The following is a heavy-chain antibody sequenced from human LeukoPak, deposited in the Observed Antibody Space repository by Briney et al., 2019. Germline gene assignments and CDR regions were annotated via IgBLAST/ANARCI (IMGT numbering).Heavy chain of an antibody. CDR3: ARGTTGDY. CDR2: IYHSGST. Sequence: PSGTLSLTCAVAGASISNSNWWTWVRQPPGKGLEWIGEIYHSGSTNYKPSLKSRATISVDKSKNQFSLKLSSVTAADTAVYYCARGTTGDYWGQGTLVTVSS. V-gene: IGHV4-4*02. CDR1: GASISNSNW. J-gene: IGHJ4*02. D-gene: IGHD1-1*01.